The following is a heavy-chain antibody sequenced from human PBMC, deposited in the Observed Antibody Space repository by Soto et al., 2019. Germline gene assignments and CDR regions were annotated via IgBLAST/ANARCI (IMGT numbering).Heavy chain of an antibody. J-gene: IGHJ4*02. CDR2: ISGHDGKT. V-gene: IGHV1-18*04. CDR3: ARDSAFLFGSTGYFDY. CDR1: GYTFANYG. D-gene: IGHD2-15*01. Sequence: QVELKQSGAAVKKPGASVKVSCRASGYTFANYGITWVRLAPGQGLQWMGWISGHDGKTKSNKNLQGRITMTTDTSTNTACLELKNLKSEDTAIYYCARDSAFLFGSTGYFDYWGQGTLVSVSS.